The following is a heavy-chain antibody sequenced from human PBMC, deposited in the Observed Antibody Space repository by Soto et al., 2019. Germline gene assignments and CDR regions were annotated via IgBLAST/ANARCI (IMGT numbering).Heavy chain of an antibody. J-gene: IGHJ6*02. V-gene: IGHV1-69*13. CDR3: ARDAGYCISTSCLYGMDV. D-gene: IGHD2-2*01. CDR1: GYTFTSYA. Sequence: GASVKVSCKASGYTFTSYAMHWVRQVPGQRLEWMGGIIPIFGTANYAQKFQGRVTITADESTSTAYMELSSLRSEDTAVYYCARDAGYCISTSCLYGMDVWGQGTTVTVSS. CDR2: IIPIFGTA.